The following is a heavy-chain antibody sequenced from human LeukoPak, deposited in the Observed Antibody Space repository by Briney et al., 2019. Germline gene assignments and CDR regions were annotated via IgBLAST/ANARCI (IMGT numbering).Heavy chain of an antibody. D-gene: IGHD3-9*01. Sequence: ASVKVSCKASGYTFTSYDINWVRQATGQGLEWMGWMNPNSGNTSYAQKVQGRVTMTRNTSISTAYMELSSLRSEDTAVYYCARGSPYLRYFDWLLFQGGENWFDPWGQGTLVTVSS. J-gene: IGHJ5*02. CDR2: MNPNSGNT. CDR1: GYTFTSYD. V-gene: IGHV1-8*01. CDR3: ARGSPYLRYFDWLLFQGGENWFDP.